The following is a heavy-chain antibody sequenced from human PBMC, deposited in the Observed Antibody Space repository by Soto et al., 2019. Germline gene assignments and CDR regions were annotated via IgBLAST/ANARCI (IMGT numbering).Heavy chain of an antibody. J-gene: IGHJ6*02. CDR1: GFTFSSYE. D-gene: IGHD2-15*01. V-gene: IGHV3-48*03. CDR3: ARSGYCSGGSCYLPYYYGMDV. CDR2: ISSSSSYI. Sequence: EVQLVESGGGLVQPGGSLRLSCAASGFTFSSYEMNWVRQAPGKGLEWVSSISSSSSYIYYADSVKGRFTISRDNAKNSLYLQMNSLRAEDTAVYYCARSGYCSGGSCYLPYYYGMDVWGQGTTVTVSS.